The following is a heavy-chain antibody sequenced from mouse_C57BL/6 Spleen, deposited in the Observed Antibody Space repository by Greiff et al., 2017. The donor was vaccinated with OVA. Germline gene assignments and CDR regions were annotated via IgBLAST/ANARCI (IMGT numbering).Heavy chain of an antibody. D-gene: IGHD1-1*02. CDR3: ARNLGGYFDY. CDR2: ISSGSSTI. V-gene: IGHV5-17*01. Sequence: VKLEESGGGLVKPGGSLKLSCAASGFTFSDYGMHWVRQAPEKGLEWVAYISSGSSTIYYADTVKGRFTISRDNAKNTLFLQMTSLRSEDTAMYYCARNLGGYFDYWGQGTTLTVSS. CDR1: GFTFSDYG. J-gene: IGHJ2*01.